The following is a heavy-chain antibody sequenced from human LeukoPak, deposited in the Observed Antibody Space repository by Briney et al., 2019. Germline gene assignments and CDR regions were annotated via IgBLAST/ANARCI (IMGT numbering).Heavy chain of an antibody. J-gene: IGHJ4*02. D-gene: IGHD4-17*01. Sequence: GGSLRLSCAASGFTFDDYAMHWVRQAPGKGLEWVSGISWNSGSIGYADSVEGRFTISRDNAKNSLYLQMNSLRAEDTALYYCAKDLGEEAGTTYFDYWGQGTLVTVSS. CDR2: ISWNSGSI. CDR3: AKDLGEEAGTTYFDY. V-gene: IGHV3-9*01. CDR1: GFTFDDYA.